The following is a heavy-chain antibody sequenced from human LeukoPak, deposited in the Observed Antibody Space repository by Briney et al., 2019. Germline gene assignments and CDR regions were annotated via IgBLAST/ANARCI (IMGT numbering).Heavy chain of an antibody. V-gene: IGHV1-8*01. CDR2: MNPNSGNT. D-gene: IGHD6-13*01. CDR3: ARGGYSSSWYFPSPCYYYMDV. J-gene: IGHJ6*03. CDR1: GYTFTSYD. Sequence: ASVKVSCKASGYTFTSYDINWVRQATGQGLEWMGWMNPNSGNTGYAQKFQGRVTMTRNTSISTAYMELSSLRSEDTAVYYCARGGYSSSWYFPSPCYYYMDVWGKGTTVTISS.